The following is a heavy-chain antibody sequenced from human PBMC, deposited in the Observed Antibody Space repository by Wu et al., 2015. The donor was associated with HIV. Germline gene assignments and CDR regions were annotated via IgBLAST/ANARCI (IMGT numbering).Heavy chain of an antibody. V-gene: IGHV1-8*03. J-gene: IGHJ3*02. D-gene: IGHD3-10*01. CDR2: MNPNSGNT. Sequence: QGQLVQSGSEVKKPGTSVKVSCKASGYTFTSNADINWVRQATGQGFEWMGWMNPNSGNTGYAQKFQGRVTITRNTSISTAYMELSGLRSDDTAVYYCARGSQRELVMGLYYALEIWGQGTLVTVSS. CDR1: GYTFTSNAD. CDR3: ARGSQRELVMGLYYALEI.